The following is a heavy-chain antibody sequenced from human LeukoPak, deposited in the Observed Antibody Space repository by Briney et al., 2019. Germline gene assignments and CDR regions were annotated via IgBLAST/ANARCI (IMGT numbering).Heavy chain of an antibody. CDR1: GYTLTELS. D-gene: IGHD6-13*01. CDR3: ATISSSWDRGGFDY. Sequence: ASVKVSCEVSGYTLTELSMHWVRQAPGKGLEWMGGFDPEDGETIYAQKFQGRVTMTEDTSTDTAYMELSSLRSEDTAVYYCATISSSWDRGGFDYWGQGTLVTVSS. V-gene: IGHV1-24*01. J-gene: IGHJ4*02. CDR2: FDPEDGET.